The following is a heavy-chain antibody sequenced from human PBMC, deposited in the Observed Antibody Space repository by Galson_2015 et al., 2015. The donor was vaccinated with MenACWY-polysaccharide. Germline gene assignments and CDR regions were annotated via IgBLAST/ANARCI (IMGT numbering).Heavy chain of an antibody. CDR3: ARLRQGGFFDY. V-gene: IGHV3-7*01. Sequence: SWVRQAPGKGLEWVANIKQDGSQKYYVDSVKGRFTISRDNAKNSLSLQMNSLRAEDTAVYYCARLRQGGFFDYWGQGTLVTVSS. D-gene: IGHD3-16*01. J-gene: IGHJ4*02. CDR2: IKQDGSQK.